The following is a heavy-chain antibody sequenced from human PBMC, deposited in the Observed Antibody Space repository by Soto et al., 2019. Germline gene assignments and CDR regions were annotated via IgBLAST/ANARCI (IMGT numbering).Heavy chain of an antibody. CDR3: ARDIVVVPAARPIRYYYYGMDV. Sequence: ASLKVSCKASGYTFTSYGISWVRQAPGQGLEWMGWISAYNGNTNYAQKLQGRVTMTTDTSTSTAYMELRSLRSDDTAVYYCARDIVVVPAARPIRYYYYGMDVWGQGTTVTVSS. CDR1: GYTFTSYG. CDR2: ISAYNGNT. J-gene: IGHJ6*02. V-gene: IGHV1-18*01. D-gene: IGHD2-2*01.